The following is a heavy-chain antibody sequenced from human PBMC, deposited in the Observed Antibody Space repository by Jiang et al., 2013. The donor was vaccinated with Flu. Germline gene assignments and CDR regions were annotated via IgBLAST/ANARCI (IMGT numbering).Heavy chain of an antibody. CDR2: IYYSGTT. J-gene: IGHJ1*01. CDR1: GGSIISENSY. CDR3: ASQHWDHGVGSYYMSH. Sequence: GSGLVKPSETLSLSCTVSGGSIISENSYWGWIRQPPGKGLEWIGSIYYSGTTYYNPSLKSRVTISVDTSKKQFSLKLSSVTAADTAVYYCASQHWDHGVGSYYMSHWGQGRPGHHLL. D-gene: IGHD3-10*01. V-gene: IGHV4-39*07.